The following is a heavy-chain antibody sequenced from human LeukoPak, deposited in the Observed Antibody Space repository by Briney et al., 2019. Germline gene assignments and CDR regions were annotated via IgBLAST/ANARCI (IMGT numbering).Heavy chain of an antibody. D-gene: IGHD4-17*01. V-gene: IGHV4-39*07. Sequence: SETLSLTCTVSGGSISSSSYYWGWIRQPPGKGLEWIGSIYYSGSTYYNPSLKSRVTISVDTSKNQFSLKLSSVTAADTAVYYCAREGLTRGDYPNWLDPWGQGTLVTVSS. CDR1: GGSISSSSYY. CDR3: AREGLTRGDYPNWLDP. CDR2: IYYSGST. J-gene: IGHJ5*02.